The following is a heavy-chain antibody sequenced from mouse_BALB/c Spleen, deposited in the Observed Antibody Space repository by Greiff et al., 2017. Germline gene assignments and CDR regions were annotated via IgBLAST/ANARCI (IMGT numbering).Heavy chain of an antibody. CDR1: GYTFTDYA. D-gene: IGHD1-1*01. V-gene: IGHV1S137*01. Sequence: QVQLQQSGAELVRPGVSVKISCKGSGYTFTDYAMHWVKQSHAKSLEWIGVISTYYGDASYNQKFKGKATMTVDKSSSTAHMELARLTSEDSAIYYCAIPYGSSYNYYAMDYWGQGTSVTVSS. CDR2: ISTYYGDA. J-gene: IGHJ4*01. CDR3: AIPYGSSYNYYAMDY.